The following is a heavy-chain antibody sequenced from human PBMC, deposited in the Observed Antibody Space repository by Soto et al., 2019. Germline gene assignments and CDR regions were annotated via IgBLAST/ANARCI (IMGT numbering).Heavy chain of an antibody. J-gene: IGHJ4*02. CDR1: GGSVSSGSYY. V-gene: IGHV4-30-2*01. CDR3: ASSHAGAHITAAVH. Sequence: PSETLSLTCTVSGGSVSSGSYYWSWIRQPPGKGLEWIGYIYHSGSTNYNPSLKSRVTISVDRSKNQFSLKLSSVTAADTAVYYCASSHAGAHITAAVHWGQGTLVTVSS. D-gene: IGHD6-13*01. CDR2: IYHSGST.